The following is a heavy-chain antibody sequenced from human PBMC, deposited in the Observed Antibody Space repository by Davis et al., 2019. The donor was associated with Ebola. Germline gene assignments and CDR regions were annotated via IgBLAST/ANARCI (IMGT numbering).Heavy chain of an antibody. CDR1: GFTFSSYA. J-gene: IGHJ4*02. CDR3: AKTVSYSSSWGDYFDY. Sequence: GGSLRLSCAASGFTFSSYAMSWVRQTPGKGLEWVSAISGSSGSTYYADSVKGRFTISRDNSKNTLYLQMNSLRAEDTAVYYCAKTVSYSSSWGDYFDYWGQGTLVTVSS. V-gene: IGHV3-23*01. D-gene: IGHD6-13*01. CDR2: ISGSSGST.